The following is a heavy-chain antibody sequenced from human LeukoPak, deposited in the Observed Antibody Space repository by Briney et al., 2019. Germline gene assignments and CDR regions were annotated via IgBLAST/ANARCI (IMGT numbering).Heavy chain of an antibody. CDR3: ARGRSFDY. CDR2: IDHSGST. Sequence: SETLSLTCAVYGGSFSGYYCSWIRQPPGKGLEWIGEIDHSGSTNYNPSLKSRVTISVDTSKNQFSLKLSSVTAADTAVYYCARGRSFDYWGQGTLVTVSS. V-gene: IGHV4-34*01. CDR1: GGSFSGYY. J-gene: IGHJ4*02.